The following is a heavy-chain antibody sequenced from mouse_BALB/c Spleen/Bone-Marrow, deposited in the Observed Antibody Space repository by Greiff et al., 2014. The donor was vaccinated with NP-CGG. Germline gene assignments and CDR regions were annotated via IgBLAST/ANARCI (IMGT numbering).Heavy chain of an antibody. J-gene: IGHJ4*01. Sequence: EVKLVESGGGLVQPGGSLKLFCAASGFTFSSYTMSWVRQTPEKRLEWVAYISNGGGSTYYPDTVKGRFTISRDNAKNTLYLQMSSLKSEDTAMYYCARHGYYGSRAMDYWGQGTSVTVSS. CDR1: GFTFSSYT. D-gene: IGHD1-1*01. V-gene: IGHV5-12-2*01. CDR3: ARHGYYGSRAMDY. CDR2: ISNGGGST.